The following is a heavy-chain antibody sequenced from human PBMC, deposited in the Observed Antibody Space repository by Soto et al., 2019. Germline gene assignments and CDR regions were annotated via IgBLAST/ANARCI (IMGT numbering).Heavy chain of an antibody. CDR1: GVTVSSNY. CDR2: IYSGGST. Sequence: EVQLVESGGGLVQPGGSLRLSCAASGVTVSSNYMSWVRQAPGKGLEWVSVIYSGGSTYYADSVNGRFTISRDNSKNTLYLQMNSLRAEDTAVYYCARHGYNYGGGYFDYWGHGTLVTVSS. D-gene: IGHD5-18*01. CDR3: ARHGYNYGGGYFDY. V-gene: IGHV3-66*04. J-gene: IGHJ4*01.